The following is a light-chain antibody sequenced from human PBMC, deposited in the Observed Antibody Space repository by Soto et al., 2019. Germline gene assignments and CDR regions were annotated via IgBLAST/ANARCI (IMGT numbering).Light chain of an antibody. CDR3: QQSSRSPVT. CDR1: QSISSDY. J-gene: IGKJ5*01. V-gene: IGKV3-20*01. CDR2: AAS. Sequence: EIVLTQSPDTLSLSPGERATLSCGASQSISSDYLAWYQQKPGQVPRLLMSAASSRATGISDRFSGSGSGTDFTLTISRLEPEDFAVYYCQQSSRSPVTFGQGTRLEIK.